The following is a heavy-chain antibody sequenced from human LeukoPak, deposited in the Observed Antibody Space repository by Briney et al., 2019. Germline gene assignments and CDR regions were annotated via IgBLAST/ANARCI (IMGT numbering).Heavy chain of an antibody. CDR3: ASSLTYYYDSSGYSY. CDR2: IIPIFGTA. V-gene: IGHV1-69*05. J-gene: IGHJ4*02. D-gene: IGHD3-22*01. Sequence: SVKVSCKASRGTFSSYAISWVRQAPGQGLEWMGRIIPIFGTANYAQKFQGRVTIATDESTSTAYMELSSLRSEDTAVYYCASSLTYYYDSSGYSYWGQGTLVTVSS. CDR1: RGTFSSYA.